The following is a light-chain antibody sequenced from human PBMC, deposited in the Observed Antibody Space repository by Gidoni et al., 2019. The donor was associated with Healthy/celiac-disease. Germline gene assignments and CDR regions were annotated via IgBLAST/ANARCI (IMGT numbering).Light chain of an antibody. CDR1: QSISSW. CDR3: QQYNSYSS. CDR2: KAS. Sequence: DIQMTQSPSTLSASVGDRVTITCLASQSISSWLAWYQQKPGKAPKLLIYKASSLESGVQSRFSGSGSGTEFTLTISSLQPDDFATYYCQQYNSYSSFGPGTKVDIK. J-gene: IGKJ3*01. V-gene: IGKV1-5*03.